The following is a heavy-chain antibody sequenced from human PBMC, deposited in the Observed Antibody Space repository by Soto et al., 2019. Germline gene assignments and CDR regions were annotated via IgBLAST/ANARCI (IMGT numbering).Heavy chain of an antibody. V-gene: IGHV1-2*04. D-gene: IGHD3-22*01. CDR3: ARDPGYDSSGYQQYYFDY. CDR1: GYTFTGYY. J-gene: IGHJ4*02. CDR2: INPNSGGT. Sequence: VASVKVSCKASGYTFTGYYMHWVRQAPGQGLEWMGWINPNSGGTNYAQKFQGWVTMTRDTSISTAYMELSRLRSDDTAVYYCARDPGYDSSGYQQYYFDYWGQGTLVTVSS.